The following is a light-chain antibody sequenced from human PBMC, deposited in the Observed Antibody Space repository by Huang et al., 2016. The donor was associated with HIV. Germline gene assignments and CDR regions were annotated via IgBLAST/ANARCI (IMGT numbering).Light chain of an antibody. CDR3: QQYYSTPLT. J-gene: IGKJ4*01. Sequence: DIVMTQSPDSLAVSLGERATINCKSSQSVLYSSNNKNYFAWYQPKPGQPPKLLIYWASTRESGVPDRFSGSGSGTDFTLTISSLQAEDVAVYYCQQYYSTPLTFGGGTKVEIK. CDR1: QSVLYSSNNKNY. CDR2: WAS. V-gene: IGKV4-1*01.